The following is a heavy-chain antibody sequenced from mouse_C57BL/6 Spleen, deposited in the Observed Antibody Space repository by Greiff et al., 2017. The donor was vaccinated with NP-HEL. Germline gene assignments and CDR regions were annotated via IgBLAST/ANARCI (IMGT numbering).Heavy chain of an antibody. CDR3: ATDGNYFDC. D-gene: IGHD1-1*01. CDR2: IDPENGDT. Sequence: VQLKESGAELVRPGASVKLSCTASGFNIKDDYMHWVKQRPEQGLEWIGWIDPENGDTEYASKFKGQATITTDTSSNTAYLQLSSLTSGDTAVYYCATDGNYFDCWGQGTTLTVSS. V-gene: IGHV14-4*01. J-gene: IGHJ2*01. CDR1: GFNIKDDY.